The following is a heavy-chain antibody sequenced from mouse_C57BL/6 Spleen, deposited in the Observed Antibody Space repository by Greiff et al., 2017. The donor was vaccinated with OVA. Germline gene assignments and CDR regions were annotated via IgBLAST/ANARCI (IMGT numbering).Heavy chain of an antibody. J-gene: IGHJ4*01. CDR1: GYTFTDYN. D-gene: IGHD1-1*01. Sequence: EVQRVESGPELVKPGASVKIPCKASGYTFTDYNMDWVKQSHGKSLEWIGDINPNNGGTIYNQKFKGKATLTVDKSSSTAYMELRSLTSEDTAVYYCARNFYYYGSSYYYAMDYWGQGTSVTVSS. CDR3: ARNFYYYGSSYYYAMDY. V-gene: IGHV1-18*01. CDR2: INPNNGGT.